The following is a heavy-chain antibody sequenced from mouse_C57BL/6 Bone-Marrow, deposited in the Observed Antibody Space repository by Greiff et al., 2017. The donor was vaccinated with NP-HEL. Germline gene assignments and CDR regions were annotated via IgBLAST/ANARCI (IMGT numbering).Heavy chain of an antibody. V-gene: IGHV1-52*01. CDR2: IDPSDSET. CDR1: GYTFTSYW. Sequence: VQLQQPGAELVRPGSSVKLSCKASGYTFTSYWLHWVKQRPIQGLEWIGNIDPSDSETNYNQKFKDKATLTVDKSSSTAYMQLGSLTSEDSAVYYCADYWGQGTTLTVSS. J-gene: IGHJ2*01. CDR3: ADY.